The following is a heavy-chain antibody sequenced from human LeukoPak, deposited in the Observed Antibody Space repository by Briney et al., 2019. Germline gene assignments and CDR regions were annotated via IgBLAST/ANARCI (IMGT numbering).Heavy chain of an antibody. J-gene: IGHJ4*02. Sequence: GSLRLSCAASGFTFSSYSMNWVRQAPGKGLEWVSSISSSSSYIYYADSVKGRYTISRDNAKNSLYLQMNSLRAEDTAVYYCARDRYYDSSDFDYWGQGTLVTVSS. V-gene: IGHV3-21*01. CDR3: ARDRYYDSSDFDY. CDR2: ISSSSSYI. CDR1: GFTFSSYS. D-gene: IGHD3-22*01.